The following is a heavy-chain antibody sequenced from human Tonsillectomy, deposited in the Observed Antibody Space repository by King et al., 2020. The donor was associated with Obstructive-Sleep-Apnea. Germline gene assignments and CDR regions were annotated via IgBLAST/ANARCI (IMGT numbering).Heavy chain of an antibody. Sequence: VQLVESGGGLVKPGGSLRLSCAASGFTFSSYSMNWVRQAPGKGLEWVSSISSSSTYIYYADSVKGRFTISRDNAKNSLYLQMNSLRAEDTAVYYCARGSTTVTTAIFYYWGQGTLVTVSS. CDR1: GFTFSSYS. CDR3: ARGSTTVTTAIFYY. CDR2: ISSSSTYI. V-gene: IGHV3-21*01. J-gene: IGHJ4*02. D-gene: IGHD4-17*01.